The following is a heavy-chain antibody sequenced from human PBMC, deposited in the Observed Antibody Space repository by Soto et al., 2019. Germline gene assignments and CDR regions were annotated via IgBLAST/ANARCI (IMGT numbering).Heavy chain of an antibody. CDR1: GFTFSNYG. V-gene: IGHV3-33*01. J-gene: IGHJ4*02. CDR2: KWFFASGGNE. D-gene: IGHD1-26*01. CDR3: GRDPYSWARSCFEL. Sequence: GVSLRLSRATSGFTFSNYGIHWVRQAPGKGLEWVAVKWFFASGGNEYYADSVKGRFAISRDDSKQTAYLEMKSLRAEDTAVYYSGRDPYSWARSCFELWGQGTQVTGSS.